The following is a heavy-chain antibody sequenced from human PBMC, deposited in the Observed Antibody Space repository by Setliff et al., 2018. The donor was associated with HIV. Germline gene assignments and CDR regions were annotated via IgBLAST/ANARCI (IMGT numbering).Heavy chain of an antibody. J-gene: IGHJ3*01. D-gene: IGHD1-26*01. Sequence: SETLSLTCTVSGGSISSHYWSWIRQPPGKGLEWIGYIYYSGSTNYNPSLKSRVTISVDTSKNQFSLKLSSVTAADTAVYYCARDRYGGTYDAFEVWGQGTMVTVS. CDR1: GGSISSHY. V-gene: IGHV4-59*11. CDR2: IYYSGST. CDR3: ARDRYGGTYDAFEV.